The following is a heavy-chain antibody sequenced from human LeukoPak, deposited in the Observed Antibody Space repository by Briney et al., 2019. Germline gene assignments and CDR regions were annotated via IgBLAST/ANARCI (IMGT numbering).Heavy chain of an antibody. CDR1: GFTFSSYW. J-gene: IGHJ4*02. V-gene: IGHV3-7*01. CDR2: IQQDGSER. CDR3: ARLRYTYGKNFDY. D-gene: IGHD5-18*01. Sequence: GGSLRLSCAASGFTFSSYWMNWVRQAPGTGLEWVANIQQDGSERKYVDSVKGRFTISRDNARNSLYLEMNSLRAEDTAVYYCARLRYTYGKNFDYWGQGTLVTVSS.